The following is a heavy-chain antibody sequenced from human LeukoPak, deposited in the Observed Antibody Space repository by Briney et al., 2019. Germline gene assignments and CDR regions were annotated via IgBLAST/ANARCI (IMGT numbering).Heavy chain of an antibody. CDR1: GYTLTELS. CDR3: VAGTEYSSSWYYFDY. Sequence: ASVKVSCKVSGYTLTELSMHWVRQAPGKGLEWMGGFDPEDGETIYAQKFQGRVTMTEDTSTDTDYMELSSLRSEDTDVYYCVAGTEYSSSWYYFDYWGQGTLVTVSS. CDR2: FDPEDGET. V-gene: IGHV1-24*01. D-gene: IGHD6-13*01. J-gene: IGHJ4*02.